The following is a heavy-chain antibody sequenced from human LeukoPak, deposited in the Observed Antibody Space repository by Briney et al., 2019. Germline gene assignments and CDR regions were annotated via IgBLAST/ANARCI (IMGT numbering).Heavy chain of an antibody. D-gene: IGHD3-3*01. Sequence: SETLSLTCTVSGGSISSYYWSWIRQPPGKGLEWIGNIYYSGSTKYNPSLKSRVTISVDTSKNQFSLKLSSVAAADTAVYYCARGWSDYYYYYMDVWGKGTTVTVSS. CDR2: IYYSGST. CDR1: GGSISSYY. V-gene: IGHV4-59*01. CDR3: ARGWSDYYYYYMDV. J-gene: IGHJ6*03.